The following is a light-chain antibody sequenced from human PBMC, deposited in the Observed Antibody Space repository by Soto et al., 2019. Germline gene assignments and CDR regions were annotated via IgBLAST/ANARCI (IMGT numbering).Light chain of an antibody. J-gene: IGKJ1*01. CDR1: QSISSW. CDR3: QQFHSFSPT. Sequence: DIQMTQTPPTLSASVGDRVTITCRASQSISSWLAWYQQKPGKAPKLLIYKASSLESGVPSRFSGSGSGTEFTLTISSLQPDGFATYYCQQFHSFSPTFGQGTKVDIK. V-gene: IGKV1-5*03. CDR2: KAS.